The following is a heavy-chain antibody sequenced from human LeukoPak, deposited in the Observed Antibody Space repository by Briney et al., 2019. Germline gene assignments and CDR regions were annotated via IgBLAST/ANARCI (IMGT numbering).Heavy chain of an antibody. CDR2: IYYSGST. CDR1: GGSISSSSYY. D-gene: IGHD6-19*01. J-gene: IGHJ5*02. V-gene: IGHV4-39*07. Sequence: PSETLSLTCTVSGGSISSSSYYWGWLRQPPGKGLEWIGSIYYSGSTYYNPSLKSRVTISVDTSKNQFSLKLSSVTAADTAVYYCARFGSTGTIAVAGTAWFDPWGQGALVTVSS. CDR3: ARFGSTGTIAVAGTAWFDP.